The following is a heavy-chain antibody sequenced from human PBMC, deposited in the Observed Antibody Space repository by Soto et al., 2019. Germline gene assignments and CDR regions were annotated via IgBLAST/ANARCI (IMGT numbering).Heavy chain of an antibody. CDR1: GFTFSSYG. D-gene: IGHD3-16*01. Sequence: QVQLVESGGGVVQPGRSLRLSCAASGFTFSSYGMHWVRQAPGKGLEWVAVIWSDGSNKIYADSVKGRFTISKDNSKDTLYLQMNRLRAEDTAVYYCATDRGASPFDYWGQGALVTVSS. CDR3: ATDRGASPFDY. J-gene: IGHJ4*02. V-gene: IGHV3-33*01. CDR2: IWSDGSNK.